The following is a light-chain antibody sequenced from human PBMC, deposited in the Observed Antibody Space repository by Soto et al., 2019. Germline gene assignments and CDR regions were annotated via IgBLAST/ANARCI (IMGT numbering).Light chain of an antibody. CDR1: SSDIGGYIL. J-gene: IGLJ2*01. CDR2: EGS. V-gene: IGLV2-23*01. CDR3: CSYVGSDTYVI. Sequence: QSALTQPASVSGSPGQSITISCTGTSSDIGGYILVSWYQQEPGKAPKLMIYEGSKRPSGFSNRFSGSKSGNTASLTISGLQAEDEAHYYCCSYVGSDTYVIFGGGTKVTVL.